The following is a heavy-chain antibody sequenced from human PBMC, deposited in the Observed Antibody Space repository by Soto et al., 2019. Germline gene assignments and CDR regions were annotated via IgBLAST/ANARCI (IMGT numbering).Heavy chain of an antibody. Sequence: ASVKVSCKASGYSFTDYHIHWVRQAPGQGLEWLGRINPKSGGTSTAQKFQGWVTMTTDTSISTASMELTRLTSDDTAIYYCARGDSTDCSNVFCYSFYTHNMTLWRQATTVTV. V-gene: IGHV1-2*04. CDR2: INPKSGGT. CDR1: GYSFTDYH. D-gene: IGHD2-8*01. CDR3: ARGDSTDCSNVFCYSFYTHNMTL. J-gene: IGHJ6*01.